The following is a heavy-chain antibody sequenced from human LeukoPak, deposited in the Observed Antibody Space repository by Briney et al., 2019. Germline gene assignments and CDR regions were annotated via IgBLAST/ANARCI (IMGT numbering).Heavy chain of an antibody. Sequence: KPSETLSLTCTVSGGSISRGGYCWSWIRQHPGKRLEWIGYIYYSGSTYYNPSLKSRVTISVDTSKNQFSLKLSSVTAADTAVYYCAREVPITIFGVVVNWFDPWGQGTLVTVSS. CDR2: IYYSGST. J-gene: IGHJ5*02. CDR1: GGSISRGGYC. V-gene: IGHV4-31*03. D-gene: IGHD3-3*01. CDR3: AREVPITIFGVVVNWFDP.